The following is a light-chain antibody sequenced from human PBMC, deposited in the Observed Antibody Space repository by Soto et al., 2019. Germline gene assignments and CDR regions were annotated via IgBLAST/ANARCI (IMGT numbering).Light chain of an antibody. J-gene: IGKJ1*01. CDR3: QQYNSYPWT. Sequence: DFHMTQSPATLSGSVGDRFTITFRASQSISSGLAWYQQKPGKAPKLLIYDASSLESGVPSGFSGSGSGTEFTLTISSLQPDDFATYYCQQYNSYPWTFGQGTKVDIK. CDR2: DAS. V-gene: IGKV1-5*01. CDR1: QSISSG.